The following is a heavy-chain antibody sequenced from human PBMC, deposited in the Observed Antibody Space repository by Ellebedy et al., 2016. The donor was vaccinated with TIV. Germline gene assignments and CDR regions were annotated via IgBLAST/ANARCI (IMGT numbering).Heavy chain of an antibody. CDR1: GFTFSSDA. D-gene: IGHD6-19*01. Sequence: LSLTCAASGFTFSSDAMHWVRQAPGKGLEWVAVISYDGSNKYYADSVKGRFTISRDNSKNTLYLQMNSLRAEDTAVYYCAKHSSGWLYYFDYWGQGTLVTVSS. J-gene: IGHJ4*02. CDR2: ISYDGSNK. CDR3: AKHSSGWLYYFDY. V-gene: IGHV3-30-3*02.